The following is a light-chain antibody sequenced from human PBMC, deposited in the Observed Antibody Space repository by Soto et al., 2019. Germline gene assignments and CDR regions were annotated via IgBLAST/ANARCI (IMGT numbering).Light chain of an antibody. CDR2: YAS. CDR1: HDIGNY. Sequence: SSLSASVGDRVTITCLASHDIGNYLNWYQQKPGKAPKLLIYYASNLETGVSSRFSGSGSGTDFTFTISSLQPEDIATYFCQQYENLPRFIFGPGTKVDIK. J-gene: IGKJ3*01. V-gene: IGKV1-33*01. CDR3: QQYENLPRFI.